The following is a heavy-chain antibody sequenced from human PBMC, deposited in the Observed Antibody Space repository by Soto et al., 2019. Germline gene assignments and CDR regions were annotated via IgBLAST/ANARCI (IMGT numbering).Heavy chain of an antibody. J-gene: IGHJ5*02. V-gene: IGHV4-4*02. CDR3: ARHRDSSGWLIWLDP. CDR1: GASISSDNW. Sequence: SETLSLTCAVSGASISSDNWWSWVRQPPGKGLEWIGEIYHSGVTNYNASLESRVAISVDKSKNQFSLKLSSVTAADTAVYFCARHRDSSGWLIWLDPWGQGTLVTVSS. D-gene: IGHD6-19*01. CDR2: IYHSGVT.